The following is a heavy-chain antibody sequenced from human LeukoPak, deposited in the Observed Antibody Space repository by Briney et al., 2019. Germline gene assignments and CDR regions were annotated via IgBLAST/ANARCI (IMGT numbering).Heavy chain of an antibody. CDR1: GYTFSTYW. D-gene: IGHD6-13*01. CDR2: IYPGDSDT. V-gene: IGHV5-51*01. Sequence: GESLKISCEAFGYTFSTYWVGWVRQVPGKGLEWMGIIYPGDSDTRYSPSFQGQVTISADKSISTAYLQWSSLKASDTAMYYCARHGNLAAAVGAFDIWGQGTMVTVSS. J-gene: IGHJ3*02. CDR3: ARHGNLAAAVGAFDI.